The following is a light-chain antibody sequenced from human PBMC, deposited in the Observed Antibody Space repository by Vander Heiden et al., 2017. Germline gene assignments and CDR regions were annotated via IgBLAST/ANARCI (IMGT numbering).Light chain of an antibody. CDR2: AAS. CDR1: QGIRNE. V-gene: IGKV1-6*01. CDR3: LQDNSYPRT. J-gene: IGKJ1*01. Sequence: AIQMTQPPSSLSASVGDRVIITCRASQGIRNELGWYQQKPGKAPMLLIYAASNLQTGVPSRFSGSGSGTDFILTITSLQPEDFATYYCLQDNSYPRTFGRGTKVEVK.